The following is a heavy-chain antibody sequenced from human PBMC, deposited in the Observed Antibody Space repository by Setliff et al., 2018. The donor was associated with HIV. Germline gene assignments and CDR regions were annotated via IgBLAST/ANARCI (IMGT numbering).Heavy chain of an antibody. J-gene: IGHJ4*02. D-gene: IGHD4-17*01. CDR3: VRDDYGYNGKGFDY. Sequence: SETLSLTCTVSGGSINTYYRSWIRQPAGKGLEWIGRFYTSGSTNYNPSLKSRVIISLDTSKNQLSLRLSSMTAADTAMYYCVRDDYGYNGKGFDYWGPGTLVTVSS. CDR2: FYTSGST. CDR1: GGSINTYY. V-gene: IGHV4-4*07.